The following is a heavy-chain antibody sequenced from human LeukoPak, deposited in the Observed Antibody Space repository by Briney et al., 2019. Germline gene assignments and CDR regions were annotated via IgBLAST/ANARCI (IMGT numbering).Heavy chain of an antibody. CDR3: ARPYGSGSYYIQGVGY. J-gene: IGHJ4*02. Sequence: PGGSLRLSCAASGFTFSSYAMHRVRQAPGKGLEWVAVISYDGSNKYYADSVKGRFTISRDNSKNTLYLQMNSLRAEDTAVYYCARPYGSGSYYIQGVGYWGQGTLVTVSS. V-gene: IGHV3-30-3*01. CDR2: ISYDGSNK. D-gene: IGHD3-10*01. CDR1: GFTFSSYA.